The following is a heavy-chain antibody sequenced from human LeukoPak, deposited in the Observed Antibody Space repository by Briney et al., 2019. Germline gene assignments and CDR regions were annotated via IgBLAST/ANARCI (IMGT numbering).Heavy chain of an antibody. V-gene: IGHV3-73*01. D-gene: IGHD6-13*01. CDR1: GFTLSGSA. CDR3: ATSERNRRQQLPDS. CDR2: IRSKANSYAT. Sequence: GGSLRLSCAASGFTLSGSAMHWVRQASGKGLEWDGRIRSKANSYATAYAASVKGRFTIPRDDSKNTAYLQVNSLRAENTAVYYCATSERNRRQQLPDSWGQGTLVTVSS. J-gene: IGHJ4*02.